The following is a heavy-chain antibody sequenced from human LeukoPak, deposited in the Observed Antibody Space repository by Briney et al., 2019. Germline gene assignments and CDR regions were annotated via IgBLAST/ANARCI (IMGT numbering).Heavy chain of an antibody. CDR3: ARGDRFSGYVGFDY. J-gene: IGHJ4*02. Sequence: SGTLSLTCAVSGGSISSSNWWRWVRQPPGKGLEWIGETYHSGSTNYNPSLKSRVTISVDTSKNQFSLQLSSVTAADTAVYYCARGDRFSGYVGFDYWGEGTLVTVSS. D-gene: IGHD5-12*01. CDR1: GGSISSSNW. CDR2: TYHSGST. V-gene: IGHV4-4*02.